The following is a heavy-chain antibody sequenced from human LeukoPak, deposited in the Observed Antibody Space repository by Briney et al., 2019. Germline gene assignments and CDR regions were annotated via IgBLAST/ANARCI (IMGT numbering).Heavy chain of an antibody. D-gene: IGHD2-2*01. J-gene: IGHJ4*02. CDR1: GGSFSGYY. Sequence: PSETLSLTCAVYGGSFSGYYWSWIRQPPGKGLEWIGYIYYSGSTYYNPSLKSRVTISVDTSKNQFSLKLSSVTAADTAVYYCARGEPAAIFNWGQGTLVTVSS. CDR3: ARGEPAAIFN. V-gene: IGHV4-30-4*08. CDR2: IYYSGST.